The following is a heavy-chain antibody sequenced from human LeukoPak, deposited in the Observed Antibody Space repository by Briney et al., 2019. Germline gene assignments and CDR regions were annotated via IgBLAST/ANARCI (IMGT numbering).Heavy chain of an antibody. V-gene: IGHV3-30*18. CDR1: GFTFSSYG. Sequence: GRSLRLSCAASGFTFSSYGMHWVRQAPGKGLEWVAVISYDGSNKYYADSVKGRFTISRDNSKNTLYLQMNSLRAEDTAVYYCAKVIAAATDAFDIWGQGTMVTVSS. D-gene: IGHD6-13*01. J-gene: IGHJ3*02. CDR3: AKVIAAATDAFDI. CDR2: ISYDGSNK.